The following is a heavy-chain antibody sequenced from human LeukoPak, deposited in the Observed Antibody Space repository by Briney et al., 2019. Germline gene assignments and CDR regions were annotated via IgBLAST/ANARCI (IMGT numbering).Heavy chain of an antibody. J-gene: IGHJ4*02. CDR3: AGSYYNVFDY. Sequence: GTSLRLSCAASGFTFSNYGMHWVRQAPGKGLEWVALIWYDGSNKYYADSVKGRFTISRDNSKNTLYLQMNSLRAEDTAVYYCAGSYYNVFDYWGQGTLVTVSS. CDR1: GFTFSNYG. D-gene: IGHD3-10*01. V-gene: IGHV3-33*01. CDR2: IWYDGSNK.